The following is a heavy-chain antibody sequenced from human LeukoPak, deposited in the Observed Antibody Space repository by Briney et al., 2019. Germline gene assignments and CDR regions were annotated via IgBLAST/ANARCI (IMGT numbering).Heavy chain of an antibody. CDR3: AKAPNYGSGSSYFDY. D-gene: IGHD3-10*01. CDR2: IASDGSNK. CDR1: GFTFNNYA. J-gene: IGHJ4*02. Sequence: GRSLRLSCAASGFTFNNYAMHWVRQAPGKGLEWVAVIASDGSNKYYGDSVKGRFTISRDNSKSTLYVQMNSLRAEDTAVYYCAKAPNYGSGSSYFDYWGQGTLVIVPP. V-gene: IGHV3-30*18.